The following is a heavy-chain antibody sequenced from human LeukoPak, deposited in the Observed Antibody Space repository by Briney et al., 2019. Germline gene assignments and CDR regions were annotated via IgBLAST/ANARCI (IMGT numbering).Heavy chain of an antibody. V-gene: IGHV1-3*01. CDR2: INAGNGNT. CDR3: ARGGTYYYDSSAVGWFDP. CDR1: GYTFTSYA. D-gene: IGHD3-22*01. Sequence: ASVKVSCKASGYTFTSYAMHWVRQAPGQRLEWMGWINAGNGNTKYSQKFQGRVTITRDTSASTAYMELSSLRSEDTAVYYCARGGTYYYDSSAVGWFDPWGQGTLVTVSS. J-gene: IGHJ5*02.